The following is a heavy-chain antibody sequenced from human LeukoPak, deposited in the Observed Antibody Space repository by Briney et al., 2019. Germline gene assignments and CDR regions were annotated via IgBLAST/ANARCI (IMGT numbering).Heavy chain of an antibody. D-gene: IGHD3-16*01. Sequence: GGSLRLSCAASGFTFSSYWMRWVRQAPGKGLEWVANIKQDGSEKYYVDSVKGRFTISRDNAKNSLYLQMNSLRAEDMALYYCAKGGGGRLIYYYYMDVWGKGTTVTVSS. CDR1: GFTFSSYW. J-gene: IGHJ6*03. CDR2: IKQDGSEK. V-gene: IGHV3-7*03. CDR3: AKGGGGRLIYYYYMDV.